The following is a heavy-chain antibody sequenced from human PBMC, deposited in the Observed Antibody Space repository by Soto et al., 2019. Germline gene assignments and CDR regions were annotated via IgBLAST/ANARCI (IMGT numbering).Heavy chain of an antibody. J-gene: IGHJ4*02. CDR2: ISSSSSYI. Sequence: PGGSLRLSCAASGFTFSSYSMNWVRQAPGKGLEWVSSISSSSSYIYYADSVKGRFTISRDNAKNSLYLQMNGLRAEDTAVYYCARAGSGYYTPFDYWGQGTLVTVSS. V-gene: IGHV3-21*01. CDR3: ARAGSGYYTPFDY. CDR1: GFTFSSYS. D-gene: IGHD3-3*01.